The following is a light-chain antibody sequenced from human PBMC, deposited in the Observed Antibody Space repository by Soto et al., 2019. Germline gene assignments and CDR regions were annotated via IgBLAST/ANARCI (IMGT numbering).Light chain of an antibody. CDR3: SSVTSSTTYV. V-gene: IGLV2-14*01. CDR2: NVN. J-gene: IGLJ1*01. CDR1: SSDVGGYNY. Sequence: QSALTQPASVSGSPGQSITISCTGTSSDVGGYNYVSWYQQHPGEVPKLIIFNVNNRPSGVSNRFSGSKSGNTASLTISGLQAEDEADYYCSSVTSSTTYVFGTGTKVTVL.